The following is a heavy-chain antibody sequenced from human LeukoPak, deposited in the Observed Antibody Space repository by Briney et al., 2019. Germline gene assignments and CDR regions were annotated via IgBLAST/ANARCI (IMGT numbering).Heavy chain of an antibody. J-gene: IGHJ4*02. CDR3: ARLSGYDWESFYDY. D-gene: IGHD5-12*01. V-gene: IGHV4-39*07. CDR2: IYHSGTTYSGST. CDR1: GASMSNYY. Sequence: SETLSLTCNVSGASMSNYYWVWIRQPPGKGLEWIGSIYHSGTTYSGSTYYNPSLKSRVTISLDTSKNQFSRKLSSVTAADTAVYYCARLSGYDWESFYDYWGQGTLVTVSS.